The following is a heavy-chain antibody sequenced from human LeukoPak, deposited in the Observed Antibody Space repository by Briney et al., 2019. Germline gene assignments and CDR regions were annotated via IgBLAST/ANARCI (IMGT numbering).Heavy chain of an antibody. V-gene: IGHV4-31*03. CDR2: IYYSGST. Sequence: SETLSLTCTVSGGSISSGGYYWSWIRQHPGKGLEWIGYIYYSGSTYYSPSLKSRVTISVDTSKNQFSLKLSSVTAADTAVYYCARELVLRQDFGRAFDIWGQGTMVTVSS. CDR1: GGSISSGGYY. D-gene: IGHD3-3*01. J-gene: IGHJ3*02. CDR3: ARELVLRQDFGRAFDI.